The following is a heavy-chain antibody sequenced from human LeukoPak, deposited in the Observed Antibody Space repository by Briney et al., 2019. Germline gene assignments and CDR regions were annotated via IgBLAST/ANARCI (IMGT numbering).Heavy chain of an antibody. CDR3: AKDQGSGSSSLDY. Sequence: GGSLRLSCAASGFTFSSYGMHWVRQAPGKGLEWVAVIWYGGSNKYYADSVKGRFTISRDNSKNTLYLQMNSLRAEDTAVYHCAKDQGSGSSSLDYWGQGTLVTVSS. V-gene: IGHV3-30*02. J-gene: IGHJ4*02. CDR1: GFTFSSYG. D-gene: IGHD3-10*01. CDR2: IWYGGSNK.